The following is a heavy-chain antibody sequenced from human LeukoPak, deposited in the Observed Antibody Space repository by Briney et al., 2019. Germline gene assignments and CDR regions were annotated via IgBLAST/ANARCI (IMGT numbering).Heavy chain of an antibody. D-gene: IGHD1-26*01. CDR1: GFTFSSYV. J-gene: IGHJ4*02. Sequence: GGSLRLSCAASGFTFSSYVMSWVRQAPGEGLEWVSSISGGGGGTYYADSVKGRFTISRDNSRNTLYLQMNSLRAEDTAVYYCATWRSDVGFDYWGQGTLVTVSS. CDR3: ATWRSDVGFDY. CDR2: ISGGGGGT. V-gene: IGHV3-23*01.